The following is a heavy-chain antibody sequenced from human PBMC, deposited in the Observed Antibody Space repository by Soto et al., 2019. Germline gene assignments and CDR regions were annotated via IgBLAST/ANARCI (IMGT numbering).Heavy chain of an antibody. CDR3: AKASVGMWSDFDY. Sequence: EVQLLESGGGLVQPGESLTLSCAASGFTFSSFAMSWVRQAPGKGLEWVSAISGGGGNTYYAESVQGRFTISRDKSMRTLYLQVNSLRAEDTAIYSCAKASVGMWSDFDYWGQGTLVTVSS. CDR2: ISGGGGNT. V-gene: IGHV3-23*01. J-gene: IGHJ4*02. D-gene: IGHD7-27*01. CDR1: GFTFSSFA.